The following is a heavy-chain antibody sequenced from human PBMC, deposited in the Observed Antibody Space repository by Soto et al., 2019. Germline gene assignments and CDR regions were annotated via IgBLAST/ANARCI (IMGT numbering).Heavy chain of an antibody. D-gene: IGHD3-22*01. CDR1: GFTFSSYS. Sequence: GGSLRLSCAAYGFTFSSYSMNWVRQAPGKXLEWVSSISSSSSYIYYADSVKGRFTISRDNAKNSLYLQMNSLRAEDTAVYYCAHQGTYDSSGYYYYGMDVWGQGTTVTVSS. CDR2: ISSSSSYI. V-gene: IGHV3-21*01. CDR3: AHQGTYDSSGYYYYGMDV. J-gene: IGHJ6*02.